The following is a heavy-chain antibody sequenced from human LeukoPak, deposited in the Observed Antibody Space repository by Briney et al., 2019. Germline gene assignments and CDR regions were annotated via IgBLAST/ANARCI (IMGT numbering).Heavy chain of an antibody. CDR2: MNPNSGNT. CDR3: ARVGPSSSGYDY. D-gene: IGHD6-19*01. Sequence: GESLKISCKGSGYTFTNYDINWVRQATGQGLEWMGWMNPNSGNTGYAQKFQGRVTITRNTSISTAYMELSSLRSEDTAVYYCARVGPSSSGYDYWGQGTLVTVSS. J-gene: IGHJ4*02. CDR1: GYTFTNYD. V-gene: IGHV1-8*03.